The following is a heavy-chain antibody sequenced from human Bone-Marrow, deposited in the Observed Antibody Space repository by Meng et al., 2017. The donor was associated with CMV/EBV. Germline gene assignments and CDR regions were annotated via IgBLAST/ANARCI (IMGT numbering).Heavy chain of an antibody. V-gene: IGHV3-30-3*01. CDR1: GFTFSSYA. Sequence: GESLKISCAASGFTFSSYAMHWVRQALGKGLEWVAVISYDGSNKYYADSVKGRFTISRDNSKNTLYLQMNSLRAEDTAVYYCAREVTIFGVVISNYYYYGMDVWGQGTTVTVSS. J-gene: IGHJ6*02. D-gene: IGHD3-3*01. CDR2: ISYDGSNK. CDR3: AREVTIFGVVISNYYYYGMDV.